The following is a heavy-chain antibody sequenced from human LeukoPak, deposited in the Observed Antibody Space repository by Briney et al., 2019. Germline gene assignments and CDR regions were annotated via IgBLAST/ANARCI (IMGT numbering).Heavy chain of an antibody. J-gene: IGHJ4*02. CDR1: GYTFTSYD. D-gene: IGHD3-10*01. CDR3: ARGFLMVREVIRGKPYYFDY. V-gene: IGHV1-8*01. Sequence: ASLKVSCMASGYTFTSYDINWVRQATGQGLEWMGLMNPNSGNRGYAQKLKGRVTMTRDTSISTPYMELGSLRSEDTAVYYCARGFLMVREVIRGKPYYFDYWGQGTLVTVSS. CDR2: MNPNSGNR.